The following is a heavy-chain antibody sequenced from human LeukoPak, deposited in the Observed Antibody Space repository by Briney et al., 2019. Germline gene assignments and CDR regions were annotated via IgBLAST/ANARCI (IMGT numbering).Heavy chain of an antibody. J-gene: IGHJ4*02. D-gene: IGHD3-22*01. CDR2: IYYSGST. CDR3: ARPTYYDNSGYYY. CDR1: GGSISSSSYY. Sequence: PSETLSLTCTVSGGSISSSSYYWGWIRQPPGKGLEWIGSIYYSGSTYYNPSLKSRVTISVDTSKNHFSLRLSSVTAADTAVYYCARPTYYDNSGYYYWGQGTLVTVSS. V-gene: IGHV4-39*02.